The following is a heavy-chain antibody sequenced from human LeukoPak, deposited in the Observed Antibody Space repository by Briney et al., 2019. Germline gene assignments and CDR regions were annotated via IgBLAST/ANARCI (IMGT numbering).Heavy chain of an antibody. D-gene: IGHD2-2*01. CDR2: IYYSGST. J-gene: IGHJ4*02. CDR3: ARHGPSSWYAFDY. CDR1: GGSISHYY. V-gene: IGHV4-59*08. Sequence: PSETLSLTCSVSGGSISHYYWSWIRQPPGKGLEWIGYIYYSGSTNSNPSLQSRVTISADTSKNQFSLNLSSVTAADTAVYYCARHGPSSWYAFDYWGQGTLVTVSS.